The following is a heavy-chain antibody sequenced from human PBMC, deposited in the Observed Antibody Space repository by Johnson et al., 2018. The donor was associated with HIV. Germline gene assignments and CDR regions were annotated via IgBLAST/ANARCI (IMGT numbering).Heavy chain of an antibody. J-gene: IGHJ3*02. Sequence: EVQLVESGGGLVQPGGSLRLSCAAAGFTFSSYWMTWVRQAPGKGLEWVANIKQDGSEKYYVDSVKGRFSVSRDNANNSLYVQMNSLRVEDTAVYYCAIEGVGTTCPFDMWGQGTMVTVSS. D-gene: IGHD1-14*01. CDR1: GFTFSSYW. CDR2: IKQDGSEK. CDR3: AIEGVGTTCPFDM. V-gene: IGHV3-7*03.